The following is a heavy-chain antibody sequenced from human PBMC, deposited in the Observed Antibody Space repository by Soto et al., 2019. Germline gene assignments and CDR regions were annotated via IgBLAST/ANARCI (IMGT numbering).Heavy chain of an antibody. CDR2: ISSSGETI. CDR1: GFTFSDYY. CDR3: ARDSRYSYGVGGFFDP. V-gene: IGHV3-11*01. J-gene: IGHJ5*02. Sequence: PGGSLRLSCAASGFTFSDYYLSWIRQAPGTGLEWVSYISSSGETIYYADSVKGRFTISRDNAKNSLYLQMDSLGGEDTAVYYCARDSRYSYGVGGFFDPWGQGTVVTVSS. D-gene: IGHD5-18*01.